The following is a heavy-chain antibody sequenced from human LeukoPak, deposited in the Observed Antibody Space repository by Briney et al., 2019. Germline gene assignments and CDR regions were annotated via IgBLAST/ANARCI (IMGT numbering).Heavy chain of an antibody. J-gene: IGHJ4*02. D-gene: IGHD5-12*01. Sequence: SQSLSFNCTVSGGSISSGGYYWSWIRQHPGKGLEWIGYIYYSGSTYYNPSLKSRVTISVDTSKNQFSLKLSSVTAAYTAWYYCARGVATISHTYVDCGGEGTLVTVSS. V-gene: IGHV4-31*03. CDR3: ARGVATISHTYVDC. CDR1: GGSISSGGYY. CDR2: IYYSGST.